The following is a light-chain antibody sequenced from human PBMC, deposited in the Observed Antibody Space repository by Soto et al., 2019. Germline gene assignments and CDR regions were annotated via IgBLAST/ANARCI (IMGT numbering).Light chain of an antibody. CDR1: QSVSSSY. CDR3: QQYGSSPET. J-gene: IGKJ1*01. V-gene: IGKV3-20*01. CDR2: GAS. Sequence: ELVLTQSPGTLSFSPGERATLSCRASQSVSSSYLAWYQQKPGQAPRLLIYGASSRATGIPDRFSGSGSGTDFTLTISRLEPEDFAVYYCQQYGSSPETFGQGTKVDIK.